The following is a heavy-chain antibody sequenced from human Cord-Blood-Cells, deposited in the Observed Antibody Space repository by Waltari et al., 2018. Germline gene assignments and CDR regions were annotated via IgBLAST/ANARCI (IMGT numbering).Heavy chain of an antibody. D-gene: IGHD5-18*01. V-gene: IGHV1-18*01. J-gene: IGHJ4*02. CDR3: AREEGVDTAMVTLDY. Sequence: QVQLVQSGAEVKKPGASVKVSCKPSGYTFTSYGISWVRQAPGQGLEWMGCISAYNGNTNYAQKLQGRVTMTTDTSTSTAYMELRSRRSDDTAVYYCAREEGVDTAMVTLDYWGQGTLVTVAS. CDR2: ISAYNGNT. CDR1: GYTFTSYG.